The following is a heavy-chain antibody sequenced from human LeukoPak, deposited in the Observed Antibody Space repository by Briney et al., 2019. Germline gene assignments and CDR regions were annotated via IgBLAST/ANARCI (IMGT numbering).Heavy chain of an antibody. CDR3: TREEVRAPLDN. D-gene: IGHD3-10*01. V-gene: IGHV3-33*01. CDR1: GFTFSTYG. J-gene: IGHJ4*02. Sequence: GGSLRLSCAASGFTFSTYGMHWVRQAPGKGLEWVALIYYDGSNKYYADSVKGRFTVSRDNSKNTLYLRMNILRAEDTGVYYCTREEVRAPLDNWGQGTLVTVSS. CDR2: IYYDGSNK.